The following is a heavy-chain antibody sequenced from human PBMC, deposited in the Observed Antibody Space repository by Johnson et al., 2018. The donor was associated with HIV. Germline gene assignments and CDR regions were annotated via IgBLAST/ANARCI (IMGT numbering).Heavy chain of an antibody. CDR3: ARDSSNAAFDI. CDR1: GFTVSSYG. Sequence: QVQLVESGGGLIQPGGSLRLSCAASGFTVSSYGMHWVRQAPGKGLAWVAVIWYDGSSKDYGDSVKGRFSISRDNSKNTLYLQMNSLRAEDTAVYYCARDSSNAAFDIWGQGTMVTVSS. D-gene: IGHD6-13*01. J-gene: IGHJ3*02. CDR2: IWYDGSSK. V-gene: IGHV3-33*08.